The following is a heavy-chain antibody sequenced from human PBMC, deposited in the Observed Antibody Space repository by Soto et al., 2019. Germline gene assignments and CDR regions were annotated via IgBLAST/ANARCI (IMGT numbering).Heavy chain of an antibody. CDR2: VYYTGST. Sequence: PSETLSLTCSVSGGSISASYWSWIRQSPGKGLEWLGYVYYTGSTNYSPSLRSRVSISVDTSKNEFSLRLSSVTAADTAVYFCARSVAVPGAHIDYWGQGTQVTVSS. CDR3: ARSVAVPGAHIDY. V-gene: IGHV4-59*01. J-gene: IGHJ4*02. D-gene: IGHD6-19*01. CDR1: GGSISASY.